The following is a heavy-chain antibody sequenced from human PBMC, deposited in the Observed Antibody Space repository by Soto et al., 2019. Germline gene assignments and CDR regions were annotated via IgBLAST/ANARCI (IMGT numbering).Heavy chain of an antibody. V-gene: IGHV3-49*04. CDR1: GFTFGDYA. CDR2: IRSKAYGGTT. CDR3: IRDFSTAMVLSVS. D-gene: IGHD5-18*01. Sequence: GALRLSCTASGFTFGDYAMSWVRQAPGKGLEWVGFIRSKAYGGTTEYAASVKGRFTISRDDSKSIAYLQMNSLKTEDTAVYNFIRDFSTAMVLSVSWGQGPLVSVS. J-gene: IGHJ5*02.